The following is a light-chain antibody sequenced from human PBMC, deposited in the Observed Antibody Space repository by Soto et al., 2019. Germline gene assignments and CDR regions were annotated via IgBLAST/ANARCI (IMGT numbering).Light chain of an antibody. V-gene: IGLV2-14*03. J-gene: IGLJ1*01. Sequence: QSALTQPASVSGSPGQSITISCTGTSIDVGGYDYVSWYQHHPGKAPKLMIYDVSNRPSGVSNRFSGSKSGNTASLTISGLQAEDEADYYCSSCTSSSLYVFGTGTKLTVL. CDR1: SIDVGGYDY. CDR2: DVS. CDR3: SSCTSSSLYV.